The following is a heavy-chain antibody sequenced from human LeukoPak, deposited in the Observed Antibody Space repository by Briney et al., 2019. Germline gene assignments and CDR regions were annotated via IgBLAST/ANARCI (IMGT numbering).Heavy chain of an antibody. D-gene: IGHD7-27*01. CDR1: GGSFSGYY. CDR3: AGRWELGSGIDY. V-gene: IGHV4-34*01. J-gene: IGHJ4*02. Sequence: TSETLSLTCAVYGGSFSGYYWSWIRQPPGKGLEWIGEINHSGSTNYNPSLKSRVTISVDTSKDQFSLKLSSVTAADTAVYYCAGRWELGSGIDYWGQGTLVTVSS. CDR2: INHSGST.